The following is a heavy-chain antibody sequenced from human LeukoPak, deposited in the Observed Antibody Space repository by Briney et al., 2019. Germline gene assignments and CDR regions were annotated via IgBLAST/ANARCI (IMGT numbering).Heavy chain of an antibody. J-gene: IGHJ2*01. D-gene: IGHD2-21*02. CDR3: ARSRQVGVHCGGDCPYWYFDL. Sequence: GGSLRLSCAASGFTFSSYGMHWVRQAPGKGLEWVAVIWYDGSNKYYADSVKGRLPIPRDNSKNALYLQMNSLRSEDTAVYYCARSRQVGVHCGGDCPYWYFDLWGRGTLVTVSS. V-gene: IGHV3-33*01. CDR2: IWYDGSNK. CDR1: GFTFSSYG.